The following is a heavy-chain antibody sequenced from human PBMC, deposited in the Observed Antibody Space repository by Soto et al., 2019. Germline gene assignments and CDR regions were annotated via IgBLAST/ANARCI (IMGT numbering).Heavy chain of an antibody. V-gene: IGHV3-73*02. D-gene: IGHD1-26*01. CDR1: GITFSGSA. J-gene: IGHJ6*02. Sequence: EVHLVESGGGLVQPGGSLKLSCAASGITFSGSAMHWVRQDSGNGLEWVRRIRSKANSYATAYAASVKGRYTITRDDSKTTRYLQMNSLKTEDTAVYYCTSTAGATRRYYYYYRDFWGQGTLVTVSS. CDR3: TSTAGATRRYYYYYRDF. CDR2: IRSKANSYAT.